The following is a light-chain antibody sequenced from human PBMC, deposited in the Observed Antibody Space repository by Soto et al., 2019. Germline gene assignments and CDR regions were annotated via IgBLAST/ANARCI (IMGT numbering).Light chain of an antibody. Sequence: DIQLTQSPSTLSASVGDRVTLTCLASQSISSWLAWYQQKPGKAPKLLIYDASSLESGVPSRFSGSGSGTDFTLTISSLQPEDFATYYCQQSYSTPGTFGQGTRLEI. V-gene: IGKV1-5*01. J-gene: IGKJ5*01. CDR2: DAS. CDR1: QSISSW. CDR3: QQSYSTPGT.